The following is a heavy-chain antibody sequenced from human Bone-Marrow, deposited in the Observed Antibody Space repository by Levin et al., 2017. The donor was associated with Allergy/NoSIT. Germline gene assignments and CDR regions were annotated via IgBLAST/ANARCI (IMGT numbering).Heavy chain of an antibody. V-gene: IGHV4-61*01. Sequence: PSETLSLTCTVSGGSVSSGSYYWSWIRQPPGKGLEWIGYIYYSGSTNYNPSLKSRVTISVDTSKNQFSLKLSSVTAADTAVYYCARLIITGTGRGGNWFDPWGQGTLVTVSS. D-gene: IGHD1-20*01. CDR1: GGSVSSGSYY. J-gene: IGHJ5*02. CDR2: IYYSGST. CDR3: ARLIITGTGRGGNWFDP.